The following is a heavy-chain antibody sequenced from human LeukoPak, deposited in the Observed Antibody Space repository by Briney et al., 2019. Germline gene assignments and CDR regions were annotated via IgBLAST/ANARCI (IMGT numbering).Heavy chain of an antibody. D-gene: IGHD3-22*01. CDR3: ARKVGGHYYDSSGYPYYFDY. Sequence: SETLSLTCAVYGGSFSGYYWSWIRQPPGKGLERIGEVNHSGSTNYNPSLKSRVTISVDTSKNQFSLKLSSVTAADTAVYYCARKVGGHYYDSSGYPYYFDYCGQRTLVTASS. J-gene: IGHJ4*02. CDR1: GGSFSGYY. V-gene: IGHV4-34*01. CDR2: VNHSGST.